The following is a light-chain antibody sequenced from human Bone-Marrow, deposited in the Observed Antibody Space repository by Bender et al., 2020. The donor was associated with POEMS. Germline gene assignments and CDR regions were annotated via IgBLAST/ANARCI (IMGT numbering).Light chain of an antibody. CDR2: EGT. CDR1: SSDVGSYNL. Sequence: QSALTQPAFVSGSPGQLITISCAGTSSDVGSYNLVSWYQQHPGNAPKLMIYEGTERPSGVSNRFSASKSGNTASLTISGLQAEDEADYYCCSYGTTIHVFGTGTKVAV. CDR3: CSYGTTIHV. V-gene: IGLV2-23*01. J-gene: IGLJ1*01.